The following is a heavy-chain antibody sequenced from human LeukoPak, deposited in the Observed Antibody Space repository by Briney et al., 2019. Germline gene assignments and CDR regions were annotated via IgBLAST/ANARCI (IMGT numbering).Heavy chain of an antibody. CDR3: ARATSGNYPDAFDI. CDR2: ISSSSSTI. Sequence: GGSLRLSCAASGFTFSDFYMSWIRQAPGKGLEWVSYISSSSSTIYYADSVKGRFTISRDNAKKSLYLQMNSLRVEDTAVYYCARATSGNYPDAFDIWGQGTMVTVSS. D-gene: IGHD1-26*01. V-gene: IGHV3-11*04. CDR1: GFTFSDFY. J-gene: IGHJ3*02.